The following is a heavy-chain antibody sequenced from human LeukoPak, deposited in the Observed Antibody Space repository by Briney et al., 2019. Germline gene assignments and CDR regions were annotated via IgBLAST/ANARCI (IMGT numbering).Heavy chain of an antibody. CDR3: VKDSGYGRTRIFDY. D-gene: IGHD6-13*01. CDR1: GFTFSSYV. J-gene: IGHJ4*02. CDR2: ISGGGGRT. V-gene: IGHV3-23*01. Sequence: GGSLRLSCAASGFTFSSYVMSWVRQAPGKGLEWVSAISGGGGRTYYADSVKGRFTISRDNSQNTLYLQMNSLRAEDTAVYYCVKDSGYGRTRIFDYWGQGTLVTVSS.